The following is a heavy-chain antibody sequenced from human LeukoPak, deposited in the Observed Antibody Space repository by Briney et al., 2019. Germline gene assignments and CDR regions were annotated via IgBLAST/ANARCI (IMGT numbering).Heavy chain of an antibody. V-gene: IGHV3-23*01. Sequence: GGSLRLSCAASGFTFTTFAMSWVRQAPGQGLEWVSAISGSGGSTYYADSVKGRFTISRDSSKNTLYLQMNSLRAEDTAVYYCAKFDQSVTTRAYYFDYWGQGTLVTVSS. J-gene: IGHJ4*02. CDR1: GFTFTTFA. CDR2: ISGSGGST. D-gene: IGHD4-17*01. CDR3: AKFDQSVTTRAYYFDY.